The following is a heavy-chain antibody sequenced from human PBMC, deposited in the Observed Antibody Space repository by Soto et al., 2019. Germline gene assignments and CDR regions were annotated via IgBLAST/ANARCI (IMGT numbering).Heavy chain of an antibody. Sequence: PSETLSLTCTVSGGSISSYYWSWIRQPAGKGLEWIGRIYSSGSTNYNPSLKSRVTMSVDTSKNQFSLKLTSVTAADTAVYFCARVNPRIGAAATFDYWGQGTLVTVSS. CDR1: GGSISSYY. J-gene: IGHJ4*02. D-gene: IGHD6-13*01. CDR2: IYSSGST. CDR3: ARVNPRIGAAATFDY. V-gene: IGHV4-4*07.